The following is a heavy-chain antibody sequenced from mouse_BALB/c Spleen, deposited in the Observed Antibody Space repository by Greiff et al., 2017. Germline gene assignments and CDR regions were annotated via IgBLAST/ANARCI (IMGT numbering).Heavy chain of an antibody. CDR1: GFNIKDYY. V-gene: IGHV14-4*02. CDR3: NGGGPWFAY. D-gene: IGHD1-1*02. Sequence: VQLQQSGAELVRSGASVKLSCTASGFNIKDYYMHWVKQRPEQGLEWIGWIDPENGDTEYAPKFQGKATMTADTSSNTAYLQLSSLTSEDTAVYYCNGGGPWFAYWGQGTLVTVSA. J-gene: IGHJ3*01. CDR2: IDPENGDT.